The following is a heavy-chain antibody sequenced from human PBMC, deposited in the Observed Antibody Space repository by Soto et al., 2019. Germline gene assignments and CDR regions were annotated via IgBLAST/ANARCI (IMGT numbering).Heavy chain of an antibody. CDR1: GASVRSYY. CDR2: LYYNGSP. D-gene: IGHD5-18*01. CDR3: ARDVGYTGRAYFDP. J-gene: IGHJ4*02. V-gene: IGHV4-59*02. Sequence: SETLSLTCSVSGASVRSYYLTWIRQPPGKGLEWIGSLYYNGSPNYNPSLKSRVTISVDTSKNQFFLDLTSVTAADTAVYYCARDVGYTGRAYFDPRGQVSIVTVS.